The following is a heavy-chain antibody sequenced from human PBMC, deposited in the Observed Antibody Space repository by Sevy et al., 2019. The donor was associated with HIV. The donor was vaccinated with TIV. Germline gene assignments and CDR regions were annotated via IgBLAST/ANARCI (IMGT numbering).Heavy chain of an antibody. CDR1: GGSIVSSSYY. V-gene: IGHV4-39*01. Sequence: SETLSLTCSVSGGSIVSSSYYWNWIRQPPGKGLEWIGSIYYNGHTYYNPSLKSRLTISIDTSKNRFYLTLSSVTAADTSIYYCARSAAGHEYYYGLDVWGQGATVTVSS. CDR3: ARSAAGHEYYYGLDV. CDR2: IYYNGHT. J-gene: IGHJ6*02. D-gene: IGHD6-13*01.